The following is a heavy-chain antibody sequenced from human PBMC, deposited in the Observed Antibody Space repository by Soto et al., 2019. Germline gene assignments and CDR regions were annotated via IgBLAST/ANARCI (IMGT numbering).Heavy chain of an antibody. J-gene: IGHJ6*02. Sequence: QVQLQESGPGLVKPSQTLSLTCTVSGGSISSGDYYWNWIRQPPGKGLEWIGNIYYSGRTYYNPSLTSRVVISVDTSRNQCSLKLTSATAADTAVYYCARGQTSPHGMDVWGQGTTVTVSS. CDR2: IYYSGRT. V-gene: IGHV4-30-4*01. CDR1: GGSISSGDYY. CDR3: ARGQTSPHGMDV. D-gene: IGHD2-2*01.